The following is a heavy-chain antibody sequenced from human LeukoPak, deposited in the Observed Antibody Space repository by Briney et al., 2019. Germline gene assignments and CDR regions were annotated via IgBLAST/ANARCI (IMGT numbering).Heavy chain of an antibody. D-gene: IGHD6-13*01. CDR2: TRNKAHSNTR. Sequence: GGSLRLSCAASGFTFSNHCMDWVRQAPGRGLEWVGRTRNKAHSNTREYAASVKGRFTISSDDSKNSLYLQMNSLKTEDTVVYYCARAEGYSRTWYSDYWGQGTLVTVSS. V-gene: IGHV3-72*01. J-gene: IGHJ4*02. CDR3: ARAEGYSRTWYSDY. CDR1: GFTFSNHC.